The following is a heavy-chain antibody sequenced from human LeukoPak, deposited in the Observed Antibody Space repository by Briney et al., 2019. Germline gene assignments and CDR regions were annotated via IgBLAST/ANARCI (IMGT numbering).Heavy chain of an antibody. V-gene: IGHV5-51*01. CDR2: IYPGDSDT. CDR3: ARRATVTTTCFDY. Sequence: GESLKISCKGFGYSFTNYWIGWVRQMPGKGLEWMGIIYPGDSDTRYSPSFQGQVTISADKSISTAYLQWSSLKASDTAMYYCARRATVTTTCFDYWGQGTLVTVSS. J-gene: IGHJ4*02. CDR1: GYSFTNYW. D-gene: IGHD4-17*01.